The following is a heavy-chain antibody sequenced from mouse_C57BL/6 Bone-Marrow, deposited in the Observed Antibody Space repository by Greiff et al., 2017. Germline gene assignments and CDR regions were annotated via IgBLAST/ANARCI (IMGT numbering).Heavy chain of an antibody. J-gene: IGHJ4*01. D-gene: IGHD2-4*01. V-gene: IGHV5-15*01. CDR3: AKIYYDYDGLGDYAMDY. CDR2: ISNLAYSI. Sequence: EVKLVESGGGLVQPGGSLKLSCAASGFTFSDYGMAWVRQAPRKGPEWVAFISNLAYSIYYADTVTGRFTISRENAKNTLYLEMSSLRSEDTAMYYCAKIYYDYDGLGDYAMDYWGQGTSGTVSS. CDR1: GFTFSDYG.